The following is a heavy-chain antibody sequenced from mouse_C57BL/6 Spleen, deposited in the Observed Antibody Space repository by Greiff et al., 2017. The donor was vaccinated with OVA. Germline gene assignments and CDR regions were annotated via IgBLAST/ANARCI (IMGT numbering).Heavy chain of an antibody. J-gene: IGHJ2*01. CDR1: GYAFTNYL. D-gene: IGHD1-1*01. Sequence: QVQLKESGAELVRPGTSVKVSCKASGYAFTNYLIEWVKQRPGQGLEWIGVINPGSGGTNYNEKFKGKATLTADKSSSTAYMQLSSLTSEDSAVYFCARENYYGSSGGDYWGQGTTLTVSS. CDR2: INPGSGGT. V-gene: IGHV1-54*01. CDR3: ARENYYGSSGGDY.